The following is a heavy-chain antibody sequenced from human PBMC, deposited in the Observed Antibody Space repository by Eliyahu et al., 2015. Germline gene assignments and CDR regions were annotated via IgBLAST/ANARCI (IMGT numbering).Heavy chain of an antibody. D-gene: IGHD3-3*01. J-gene: IGHJ4*02. V-gene: IGHV3-30*02. CDR1: GFTFSSXG. CDR2: IRYDGSNK. CDR3: AKGGRYYDFWSSYSFDY. Sequence: QVQLVESGGGVVQPGGSLXLSCAASGFTFSSXGMHWVRQAPGKGLEWVAFIRYDGSNKYYADSVKGRFTISRDNSKNTLYLQMNSLRAEDTAVYYCAKGGRYYDFWSSYSFDYWGQGTLVTVSS.